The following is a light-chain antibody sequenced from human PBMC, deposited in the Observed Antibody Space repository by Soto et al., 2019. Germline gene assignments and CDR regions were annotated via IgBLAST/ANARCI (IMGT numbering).Light chain of an antibody. Sequence: QSVLTQPPSASGTPGQRVTISCSGSSSNIGNNPVNWYQQLPGTAPKLLIYSNSHRPSGVPDRFSGSKYGTSASLAISGLQYEDEADYYCAAWDDSLTGSLVFGGGTKLTVL. CDR1: SSNIGNNP. CDR2: SNS. CDR3: AAWDDSLTGSLV. J-gene: IGLJ3*02. V-gene: IGLV1-44*01.